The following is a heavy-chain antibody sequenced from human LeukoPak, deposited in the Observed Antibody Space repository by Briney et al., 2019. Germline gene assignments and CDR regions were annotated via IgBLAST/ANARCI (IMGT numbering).Heavy chain of an antibody. D-gene: IGHD5-24*01. CDR1: GGPISSYY. CDR2: IYTSGST. V-gene: IGHV4-4*07. J-gene: IGHJ4*02. Sequence: SETLSLTCTVSGGPISSYYWSWIRQPAGKGLEWIGRIYTSGSTNYKPSLKSRVTMSVDTSKNQFYLKLSSVTAADTAVYYCARGKEEMATGSYYFDYWGQGTLVTVSS. CDR3: ARGKEEMATGSYYFDY.